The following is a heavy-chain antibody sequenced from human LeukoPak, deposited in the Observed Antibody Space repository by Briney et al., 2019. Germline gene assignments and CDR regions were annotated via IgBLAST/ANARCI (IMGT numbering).Heavy chain of an antibody. J-gene: IGHJ4*02. CDR1: GYTFTDYY. Sequence: ASVKVSCKASGYTFTDYYMHWVRQAPGQGLEWIGWISPDSGRTGFAQKFQGRVTMTRDTSISTAYMELSSLRSEDTAVYYCARESGLYGSGSRYWGQGTLVTVSS. CDR3: ARESGLYGSGSRY. D-gene: IGHD3-10*01. V-gene: IGHV1-2*02. CDR2: ISPDSGRT.